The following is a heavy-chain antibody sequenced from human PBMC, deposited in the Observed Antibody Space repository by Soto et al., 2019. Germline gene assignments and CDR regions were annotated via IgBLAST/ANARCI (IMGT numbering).Heavy chain of an antibody. CDR3: ARADSSGVAFDY. CDR1: GFTFSIYA. D-gene: IGHD6-19*01. CDR2: ISTNGGST. V-gene: IGHV3-64*04. J-gene: IGHJ4*02. Sequence: GGSLRLSCAASGFTFSIYAMHWVRQAPGKGLEYVSSISTNGGSTHYADSVKGRFTISRDNSKNTLYLQMNSLRGEDTAVYYCARADSSGVAFDYWGQGTLVTVSS.